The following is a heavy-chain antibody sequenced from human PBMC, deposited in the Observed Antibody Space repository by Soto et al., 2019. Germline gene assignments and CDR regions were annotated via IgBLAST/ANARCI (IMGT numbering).Heavy chain of an antibody. Sequence: SVKVSCKASGGTFSTYAIDWVRQAPGQGLEWMGGIIPLFGTAKYAQNFQGRITITADESTNTAYMELRSLRSQDTAVYYCARGVHYDSSGYYYFYWGQGTLVTVSS. CDR2: IIPLFGTA. D-gene: IGHD3-22*01. V-gene: IGHV1-69*13. J-gene: IGHJ4*02. CDR1: GGTFSTYA. CDR3: ARGVHYDSSGYYYFY.